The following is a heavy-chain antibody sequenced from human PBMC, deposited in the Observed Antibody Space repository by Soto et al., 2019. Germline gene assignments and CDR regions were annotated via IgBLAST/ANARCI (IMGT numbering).Heavy chain of an antibody. CDR1: GFTFSVYS. V-gene: IGHV3-48*02. CDR2: ITSDTKTI. CDR3: ARSVEGHFDY. J-gene: IGHJ4*02. D-gene: IGHD6-19*01. Sequence: PGGSLRLSCVASGFTFSVYSMNWVRQAPGKGLEWFSYITSDTKTIKYADSVKGRFTISRDNAENSVYLQMNSLRDEDTAVYYCARSVEGHFDYWGQGTVVTVSS.